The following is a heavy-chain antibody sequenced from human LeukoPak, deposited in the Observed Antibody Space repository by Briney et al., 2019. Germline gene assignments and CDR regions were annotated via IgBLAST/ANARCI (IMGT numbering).Heavy chain of an antibody. CDR1: GFTFSSYG. Sequence: GGSLRLSCAASGFTFSSYGMHWVGQAPGKGLEWVAFIRYDGSNKYYADSVKGRFTISRDNSKNTLYLQMNSLRAEDTAVYYCAKPYGDYVDYWGQGTLVTVSS. J-gene: IGHJ4*02. CDR2: IRYDGSNK. D-gene: IGHD4-17*01. CDR3: AKPYGDYVDY. V-gene: IGHV3-30*02.